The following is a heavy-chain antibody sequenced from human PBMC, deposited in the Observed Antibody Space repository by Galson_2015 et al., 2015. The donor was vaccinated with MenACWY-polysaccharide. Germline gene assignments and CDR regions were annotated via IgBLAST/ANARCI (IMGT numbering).Heavy chain of an antibody. J-gene: IGHJ6*02. CDR2: IYPGDSDT. D-gene: IGHD5-12*01. CDR1: GYSFTSYW. CDR3: ARNNYAGLRGYYYGMDV. V-gene: IGHV5-51*01. Sequence: QSGAEVKKPGESLTISCEGSGYSFTSYWIAWVRQMPGKGLEWMGIIYPGDSDTRYSPSFQGQVTISAHKSISTAYLQWSSLKASDTAMYYCARNNYAGLRGYYYGMDVWGQGTTVTVSS.